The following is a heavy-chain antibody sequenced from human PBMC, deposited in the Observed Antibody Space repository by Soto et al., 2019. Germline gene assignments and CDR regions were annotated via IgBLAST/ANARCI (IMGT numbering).Heavy chain of an antibody. J-gene: IGHJ6*02. CDR1: GYTFTSYD. D-gene: IGHD3-3*01. V-gene: IGHV1-8*01. Sequence: QVQLVQSGAEVKKPGASVKVSCKASGYTFTSYDINWVRQATGQGLEWMGWMNPNSGNTGYAQKFQGRVTMTRNTSISTAYMELSSLRSEDTAVYYCARQYDFSTGYYYYGMDVWGQGTTVTVSS. CDR3: ARQYDFSTGYYYYGMDV. CDR2: MNPNSGNT.